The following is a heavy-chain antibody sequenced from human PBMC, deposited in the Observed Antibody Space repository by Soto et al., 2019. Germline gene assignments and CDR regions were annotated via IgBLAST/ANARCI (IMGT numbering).Heavy chain of an antibody. D-gene: IGHD1-20*01. V-gene: IGHV1-46*03. CDR3: AIELTGTSYIDA. CDR2: INLSDGGT. CDR1: GYTFTNYH. J-gene: IGHJ2*01. Sequence: QVQLVQSGAEVKKPGASVKVSCKASGYTFTNYHMHWVRQAPGLGLEWMGTINLSDGGTGYTERLQGSVTTTRDTSTSTGYMELSSLRSEDPSVSYGAIELTGTSYIDAWRRGTVVPVSS.